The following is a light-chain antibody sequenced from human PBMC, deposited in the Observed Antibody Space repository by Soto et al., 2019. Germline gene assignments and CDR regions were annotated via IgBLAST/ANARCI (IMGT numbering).Light chain of an antibody. Sequence: QSVLTQPASVSGSPGQSITISCTGTSNDIGYYNYVSWYQQHPGKAPKLIIYDVSDRPSGVSNRFSGSKSDNTASLTISGLQAEDEAEYHCSSHTSSSTLDVFGTGTKLTVL. CDR1: SNDIGYYNY. CDR2: DVS. V-gene: IGLV2-14*03. CDR3: SSHTSSSTLDV. J-gene: IGLJ1*01.